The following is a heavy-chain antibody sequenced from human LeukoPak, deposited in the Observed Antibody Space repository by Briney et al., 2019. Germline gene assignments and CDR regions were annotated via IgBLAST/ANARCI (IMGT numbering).Heavy chain of an antibody. Sequence: ASVKVSCKASGYSFISYGISWVRQAPGQGLEWMGWISGHNGQTSYAQKLQGRVTMTTETSTSTVYMELRSLRSDVTAVYYCARWGPDFWSDYYPFDYWGQGTLVIVSS. V-gene: IGHV1-18*01. D-gene: IGHD3-3*01. CDR1: GYSFISYG. CDR3: ARWGPDFWSDYYPFDY. J-gene: IGHJ4*02. CDR2: ISGHNGQT.